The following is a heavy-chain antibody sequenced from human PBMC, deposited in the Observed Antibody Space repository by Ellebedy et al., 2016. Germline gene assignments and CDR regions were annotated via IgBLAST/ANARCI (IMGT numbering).Heavy chain of an antibody. D-gene: IGHD3-16*01. CDR1: GGSISSSSYY. CDR3: ARPGLRLGELEGAFDI. V-gene: IGHV4-39*01. Sequence: SETLSLXXTVSGGSISSSSYYWGWIRQPPGKGLEWIGSIYYSGSTYYNPSLKSRVTISVDTSKNQFSLKLSSVTAADTAVYYCARPGLRLGELEGAFDIWGQGTMVTVSS. J-gene: IGHJ3*02. CDR2: IYYSGST.